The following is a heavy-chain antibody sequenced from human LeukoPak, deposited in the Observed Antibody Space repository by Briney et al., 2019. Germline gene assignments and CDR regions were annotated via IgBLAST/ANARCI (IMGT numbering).Heavy chain of an antibody. J-gene: IGHJ4*02. CDR2: LSGSGGST. Sequence: PGGSLRLSCAASGFTFSSYAMSWVRQAPGKGLEWVSALSGSGGSTYYADSVKGRFTISRDNSKNTLYLQMNSLRAEDTAVYYCAKERFIFVVARTGYWGQGTLVTVSS. D-gene: IGHD2-15*01. V-gene: IGHV3-23*01. CDR1: GFTFSSYA. CDR3: AKERFIFVVARTGY.